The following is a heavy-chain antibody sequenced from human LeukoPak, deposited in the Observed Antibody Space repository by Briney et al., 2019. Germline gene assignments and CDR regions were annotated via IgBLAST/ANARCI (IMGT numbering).Heavy chain of an antibody. CDR3: ARDVDWALDI. V-gene: IGHV3-48*04. D-gene: IGHD2-21*01. CDR2: IYNSAI. Sequence: GGTLRLSCAATGFTFSSYSMNWVRQAPGKGLEWVSHIYNSAIYSDSVRGRFTISRDNAKNSLYLQMNSLRVDDTAVYYCARDVDWALDIWGQGTMVTVSS. CDR1: GFTFSSYS. J-gene: IGHJ3*02.